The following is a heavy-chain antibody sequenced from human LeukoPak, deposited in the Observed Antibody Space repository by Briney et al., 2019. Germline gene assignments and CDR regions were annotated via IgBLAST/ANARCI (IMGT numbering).Heavy chain of an antibody. V-gene: IGHV3-21*04. D-gene: IGHD3-16*02. J-gene: IGHJ4*02. CDR2: ISYTGTYI. CDR3: AKDSGDYDYVWGSYRIVFDY. Sequence: PGGSLRLSCAASAFSLSAYNMNWVRQAPGKGLEWVSSISYTGTYIYYADSVKGRFTISRDNAKNSLYLQMNSLRAEDTALYYCAKDSGDYDYVWGSYRIVFDYWGQGTLVTVSS. CDR1: AFSLSAYN.